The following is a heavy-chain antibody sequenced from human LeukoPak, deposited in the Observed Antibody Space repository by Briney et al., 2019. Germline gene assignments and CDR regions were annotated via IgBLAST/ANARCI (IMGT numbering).Heavy chain of an antibody. J-gene: IGHJ4*02. CDR2: INIGGTNT. D-gene: IGHD1-1*01. CDR1: GFTFNDYY. Sequence: GGSLRLSCAASGFTFNDYYMSWIRQAPGKGLEWLSYINIGGTNTHYADSVKGRFTISRDNAKKSLYLEMNNLRAEDTAVYYCAKAWYNWNDEGYWGQGTLVTVSS. CDR3: AKAWYNWNDEGY. V-gene: IGHV3-11*01.